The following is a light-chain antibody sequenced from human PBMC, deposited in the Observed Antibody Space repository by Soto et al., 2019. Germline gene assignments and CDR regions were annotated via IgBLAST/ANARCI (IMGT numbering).Light chain of an antibody. CDR1: SIDVGDSDF. Sequence: QSALTQPRSVSGSPEQSVTISCTGTSIDVGDSDFVSWYQQHPGKAPKLMIYVVTKRPSGVPDRFSGSKSGNTASLTISGLQDEDEADYYCSSFAATHTYIFGTGTKLTVL. CDR3: SSFAATHTYI. V-gene: IGLV2-11*01. J-gene: IGLJ1*01. CDR2: VVT.